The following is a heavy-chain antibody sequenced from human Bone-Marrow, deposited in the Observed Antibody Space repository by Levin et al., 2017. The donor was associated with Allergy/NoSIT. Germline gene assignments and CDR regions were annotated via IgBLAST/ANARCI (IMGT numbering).Heavy chain of an antibody. D-gene: IGHD2-15*01. CDR2: ISSSGITI. CDR1: GFTFSSYE. Sequence: GESLKISCAASGFTFSSYEMNWVRQAPGKGLEWVSYISSSGITIHYAGSVKGRFTISRDNAKNSLFLQMNSLRVEDTAVYYCAVYCSGDSCVDYWGQGTLVTVSS. J-gene: IGHJ4*02. V-gene: IGHV3-48*03. CDR3: AVYCSGDSCVDY.